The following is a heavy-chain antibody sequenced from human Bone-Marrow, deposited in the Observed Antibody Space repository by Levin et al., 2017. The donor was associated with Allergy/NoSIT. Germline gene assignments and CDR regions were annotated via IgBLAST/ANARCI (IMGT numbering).Heavy chain of an antibody. CDR3: ARDFVIARAGTPNWFDP. CDR1: GYTFTRYG. Sequence: GASVKVSCKTSGYTFTRYGISWVRQAPGQGLEWMGWISGYDAETNYLQKFQGRLTLTIDTSTTTAYMELRTLTYDDTAVYYCARDFVIARAGTPNWFDPWGQGTLVTVSS. D-gene: IGHD2/OR15-2a*01. J-gene: IGHJ5*02. V-gene: IGHV1-18*01. CDR2: ISGYDAET.